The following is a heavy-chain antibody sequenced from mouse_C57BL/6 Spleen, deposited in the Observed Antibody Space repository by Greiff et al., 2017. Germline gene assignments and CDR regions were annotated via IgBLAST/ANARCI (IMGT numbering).Heavy chain of an antibody. V-gene: IGHV1-82*01. J-gene: IGHJ4*01. D-gene: IGHD1-1*02. CDR3: ARSGNGSSAGAMDY. CDR1: GYAFSSSW. CDR2: IDPGDGDT. Sequence: QVQLQESGPELAKPGASVKLSCKASGYAFSSSWMHWVKQRPGQGLEWIGWIDPGDGDTNYNGKFKDKATLTADKSSSTAYMQLSSLTYEDSAVYYCARSGNGSSAGAMDYWGQGTSVTVSS.